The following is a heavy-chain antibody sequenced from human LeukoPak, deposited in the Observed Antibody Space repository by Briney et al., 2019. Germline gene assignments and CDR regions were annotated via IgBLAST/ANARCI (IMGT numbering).Heavy chain of an antibody. CDR1: DGSINSYY. CDR2: IYYNGNT. J-gene: IGHJ3*02. CDR3: ARDTGGDAFDI. Sequence: SETLSLTCSVSDGSINSYYWNWIRRPPGKGLEWIGYIYYNGNTNYSPSLKSRVTMSVDTSKNLFSLKVSSVTAADTAVYYCARDTGGDAFDIWGQGTMVTVSS. V-gene: IGHV4-59*01. D-gene: IGHD4-17*01.